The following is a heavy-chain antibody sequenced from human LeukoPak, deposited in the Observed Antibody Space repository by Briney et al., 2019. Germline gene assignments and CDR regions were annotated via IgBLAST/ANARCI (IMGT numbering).Heavy chain of an antibody. D-gene: IGHD6-13*01. CDR3: AREVVAAAGTVDY. J-gene: IGHJ4*02. CDR1: GGSFSDYY. Sequence: SQTLSLTCAVYGGSFSDYYWSWIRQSPGKGLEWIGEINHSGSTNYNPSLKSRVTISVDTSKNQFSLKLSSVTAADTAVYYCAREVVAAAGTVDYWGQGTLVTVSS. CDR2: INHSGST. V-gene: IGHV4-34*01.